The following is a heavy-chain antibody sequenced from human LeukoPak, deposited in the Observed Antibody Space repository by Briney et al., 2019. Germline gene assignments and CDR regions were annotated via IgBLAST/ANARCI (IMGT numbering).Heavy chain of an antibody. CDR1: GGTFSSYA. J-gene: IGHJ3*02. Sequence: GASVKVSCKASGGTFSSYAISWVRQAAGQGLECMGRIIPILGIANYAQKFQGRVTITADKSTSTAYMELSSLRSEDTAVYYCARERDSSGWYASFDIWGQGTMVTVSS. CDR3: ARERDSSGWYASFDI. D-gene: IGHD6-19*01. CDR2: IIPILGIA. V-gene: IGHV1-69*04.